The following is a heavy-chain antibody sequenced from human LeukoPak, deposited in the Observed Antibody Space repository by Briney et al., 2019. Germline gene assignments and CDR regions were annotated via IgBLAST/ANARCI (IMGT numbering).Heavy chain of an antibody. V-gene: IGHV3-48*04. J-gene: IGHJ3*02. CDR2: ISSSGSTI. CDR3: ARDREPDAFDI. CDR1: GFTFSSHG. Sequence: GGSLRLSCAASGFTFSSHGMNWVRQAPGKGLEWVSYISSSGSTIYYTDSVKGRFTISRDNAKNSLYLQMNSLRAEDTAVYYCARDREPDAFDIWGQGTMVTVSS.